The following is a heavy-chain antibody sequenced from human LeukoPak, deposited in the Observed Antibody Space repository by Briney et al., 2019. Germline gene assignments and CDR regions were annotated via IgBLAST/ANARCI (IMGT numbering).Heavy chain of an antibody. D-gene: IGHD4-17*01. CDR3: ARGRDYGDYYFDY. CDR1: GFTFSSYD. V-gene: IGHV3-13*01. CDR2: IGTAGDT. Sequence: GGSLRLSCAASGFTFSSYDMHWVRQATGKGLEWVSAIGTAGDTYYPGSVKGRFTISRENAKNSLYLQMNSLRAGGTAVYYCARGRDYGDYYFDYWGQGTLVTVSS. J-gene: IGHJ4*02.